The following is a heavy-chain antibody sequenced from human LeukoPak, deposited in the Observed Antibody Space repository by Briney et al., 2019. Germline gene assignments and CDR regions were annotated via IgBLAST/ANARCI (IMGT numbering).Heavy chain of an antibody. D-gene: IGHD3-3*01. CDR1: GFTFSSYS. CDR3: ARGRYVLRFLEWLLTFDY. Sequence: SGGSLRLSCAASGFTFSSYSMNWVRQAPGKRLEWVSSISSSSSYIYYADSVKGRFTISRDNAKNSLYLQMNSLRAEDTAVYYCARGRYVLRFLEWLLTFDYWGQGTLVTVSS. CDR2: ISSSSSYI. J-gene: IGHJ4*02. V-gene: IGHV3-21*01.